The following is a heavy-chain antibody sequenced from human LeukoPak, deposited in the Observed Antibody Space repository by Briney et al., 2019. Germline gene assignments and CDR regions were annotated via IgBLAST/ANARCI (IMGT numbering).Heavy chain of an antibody. V-gene: IGHV1-18*01. CDR3: ARGAPRYCSSTSCSESHFDY. CDR1: GYTFTSYG. D-gene: IGHD2-2*01. Sequence: ASVKVSCKASGYTFTSYGISWVRQAPGQGVEWMGWISAYNGNTNYAQKLQGRVTMTTDTSTSTAYMELRRLRSDDTAVYYCARGAPRYCSSTSCSESHFDYWGQGTLVTVSS. CDR2: ISAYNGNT. J-gene: IGHJ4*02.